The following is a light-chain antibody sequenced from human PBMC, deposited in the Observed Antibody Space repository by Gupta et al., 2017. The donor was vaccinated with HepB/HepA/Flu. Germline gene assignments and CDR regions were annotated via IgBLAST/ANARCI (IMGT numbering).Light chain of an antibody. CDR3: QTWGTGIVV. CDR2: LNSDGSH. J-gene: IGLJ2*01. V-gene: IGLV4-69*01. Sequence: QLVLTQSPSASASLGASVKLTCTLSSGHSSYAIAWHQQQPEKGPRYLMKLNSDGSHSKGDGIPDRFSGSSSGAEGYLTIPSLQSEDEDDYYWQTWGTGIVVFGGGTKLTVL. CDR1: SGHSSYA.